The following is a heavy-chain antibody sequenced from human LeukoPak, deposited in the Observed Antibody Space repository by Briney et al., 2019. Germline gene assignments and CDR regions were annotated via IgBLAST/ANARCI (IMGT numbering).Heavy chain of an antibody. J-gene: IGHJ4*02. CDR2: INSYGSEK. CDR3: AKDPSYDILTFYYFDY. Sequence: GGSLRLSCAASGFPFTSHWLSCFRQSPRRGPERVAHINSYGSEKHYVDSVKGRFTICRDNARNSQFLQMNSLRPEDTALYYCAKDPSYDILTFYYFDYWGQGTLVTVSS. V-gene: IGHV3-7*03. CDR1: GFPFTSHW. D-gene: IGHD3-9*01.